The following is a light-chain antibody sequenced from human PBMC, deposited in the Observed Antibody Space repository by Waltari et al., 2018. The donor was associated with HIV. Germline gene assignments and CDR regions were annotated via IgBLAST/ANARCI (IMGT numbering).Light chain of an antibody. V-gene: IGKV3D-20*02. J-gene: IGKJ1*01. CDR2: NTS. CDR3: QECTGSSWT. Sequence: IVLTQSPGTLSLSPGARATLSCRAGQVVSLNYFAWYQQRPGHAPRLLVYNTSYRAAGIPDRFRAAGSGTQFTLAISRLEPEDFAVYYCQECTGSSWTFGQGT. CDR1: QVVSLNY.